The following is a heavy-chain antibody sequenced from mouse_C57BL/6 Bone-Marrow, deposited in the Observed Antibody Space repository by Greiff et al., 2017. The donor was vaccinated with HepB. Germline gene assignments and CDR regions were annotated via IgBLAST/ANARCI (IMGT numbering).Heavy chain of an antibody. Sequence: EVKLMESGPELVKPGASVKISCKASGYSFTGYYMNWVKQSPEKSLEWIGEINPSTGGTTYNQKFKAKATLTVDKSSSTAYMQLKSLTSEDSAVYYCASRGPDLGYFDYWGQGTTLTVSS. J-gene: IGHJ2*01. CDR2: INPSTGGT. D-gene: IGHD3-3*01. V-gene: IGHV1-42*01. CDR3: ASRGPDLGYFDY. CDR1: GYSFTGYY.